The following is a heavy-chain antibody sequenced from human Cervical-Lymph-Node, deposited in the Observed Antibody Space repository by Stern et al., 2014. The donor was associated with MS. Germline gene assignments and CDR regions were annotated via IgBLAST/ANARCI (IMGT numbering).Heavy chain of an antibody. V-gene: IGHV3-66*01. Sequence: EVQLVESGGGLVQPGGSLRLSCVASGFDVSDKYINWVRQAPGKGLEWVSVFYAGGLTFYADSVKGRFTISRDNSKNTVYLQMNSLRAEDTAVYYCARGPWSYTADHWGQGTLVTVSS. J-gene: IGHJ4*02. D-gene: IGHD3-10*01. CDR1: GFDVSDKY. CDR3: ARGPWSYTADH. CDR2: FYAGGLT.